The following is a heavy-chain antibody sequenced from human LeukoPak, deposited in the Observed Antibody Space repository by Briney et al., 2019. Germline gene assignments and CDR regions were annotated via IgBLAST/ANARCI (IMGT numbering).Heavy chain of an antibody. CDR2: IKQDGSEK. D-gene: IGHD3-3*01. J-gene: IGHJ4*02. Sequence: GGSLRLSCAASGFTFSSYWMSWVRQAPGKGLEWVANIKQDGSEKYYVDSVKGRFTISRDNAKNSLYLQMNSLRAEDTAVYYCARANTYYDFWSGYYPLDYWGQGTLVTVSS. CDR3: ARANTYYDFWSGYYPLDY. CDR1: GFTFSSYW. V-gene: IGHV3-7*01.